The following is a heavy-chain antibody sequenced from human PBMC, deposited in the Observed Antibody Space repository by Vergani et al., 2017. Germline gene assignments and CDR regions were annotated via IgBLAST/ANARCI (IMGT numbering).Heavy chain of an antibody. J-gene: IGHJ2*01. V-gene: IGHV4-61*08. CDR2: IYYSGST. D-gene: IGHD5-12*01. Sequence: QVQLQESGPGLVKPSQTLSLTCTVSGGSISSGDYYWSWIRQPPGKGLEWIGYIYYSGSTNYNPALKIRVTIAVDTSKNQFSLKLSSVTAADTAVYYCARSSGYKSGWYFDLWGRGTLVTVSS. CDR1: GGSISSGDYY. CDR3: ARSSGYKSGWYFDL.